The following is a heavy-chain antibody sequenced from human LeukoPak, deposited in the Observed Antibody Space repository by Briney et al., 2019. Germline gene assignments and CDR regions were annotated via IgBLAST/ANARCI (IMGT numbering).Heavy chain of an antibody. D-gene: IGHD5-24*01. V-gene: IGHV3-23*01. CDR1: GFTFSSYA. CDR3: AKSGYNRFDY. J-gene: IGHJ4*02. Sequence: PGGSLRLSCAASGFTFSSYAINWVRQAPGKGLEWVSSISASGGSTHYADSVKGRFTISRDNSKNTLYLQMNSLRADDTAVYYCAKSGYNRFDYWGQGTLVTVSS. CDR2: ISASGGST.